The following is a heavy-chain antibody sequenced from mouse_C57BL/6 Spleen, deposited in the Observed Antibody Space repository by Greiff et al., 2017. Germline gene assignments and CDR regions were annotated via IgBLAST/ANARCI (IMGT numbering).Heavy chain of an antibody. CDR2: IYPGSGST. V-gene: IGHV1-55*01. CDR3: ARKYDTTVVEDFDY. Sequence: VQLQQPGAELVKPGASVKMSCKASGYTFTSYWITWVKQRPGQGLEWIGDIYPGSGSTNYNAKFKSKATLTVDTSSSTAYMQLSSLTSEDSAVYYCARKYDTTVVEDFDYGGQGTTLTVSS. CDR1: GYTFTSYW. J-gene: IGHJ2*01. D-gene: IGHD1-1*01.